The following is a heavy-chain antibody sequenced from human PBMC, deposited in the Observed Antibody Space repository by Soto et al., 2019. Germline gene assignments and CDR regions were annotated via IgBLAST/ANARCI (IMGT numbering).Heavy chain of an antibody. CDR2: ISAYNGNT. CDR1: GYTFTTYG. Sequence: QVQLVQSGAEVKKPGASVKVSCRASGYTFTTYGFGWVRQAPGQGLERRGWISAYNGNTYYAQKFQNRVTMATDTATSTAYMELSSLLSDDTAVYYCAIETVICLGVRPDEPFDIGGQETRVIVSS. CDR3: AIETVICLGVRPDEPFDI. J-gene: IGHJ3*02. D-gene: IGHD3-10*01. V-gene: IGHV1-18*01.